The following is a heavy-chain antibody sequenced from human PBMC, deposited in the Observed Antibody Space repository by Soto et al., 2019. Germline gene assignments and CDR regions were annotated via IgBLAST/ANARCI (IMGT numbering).Heavy chain of an antibody. CDR3: ARDLKPGYSGYCSGGSCYVFDY. Sequence: GGSLRLSCAASGFTFSSYWLSWVRQAPGKGLEWVGNIKQDGSEKYYVDSVKGRFTISRDNAKNSLYLQMNSLRAEDTAVYYCARDLKPGYSGYCSGGSCYVFDYWGQASLVTVSS. J-gene: IGHJ4*02. D-gene: IGHD2-15*01. V-gene: IGHV3-7*03. CDR1: GFTFSSYW. CDR2: IKQDGSEK.